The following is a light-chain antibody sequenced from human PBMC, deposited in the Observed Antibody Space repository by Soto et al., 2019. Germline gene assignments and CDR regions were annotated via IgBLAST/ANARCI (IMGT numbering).Light chain of an antibody. CDR3: CLYAGSYTHG. Sequence: QSALTQPRSVSGSPGQSVTISCTGTSSDVGGYNYVSWYQQHPGKAPKLMIYDVSKRPSGVPDRFSGSKSGNTASLTISGLQAEDEADYYCCLYAGSYTHGFGTGTKVTVL. CDR1: SSDVGGYNY. CDR2: DVS. V-gene: IGLV2-11*01. J-gene: IGLJ1*01.